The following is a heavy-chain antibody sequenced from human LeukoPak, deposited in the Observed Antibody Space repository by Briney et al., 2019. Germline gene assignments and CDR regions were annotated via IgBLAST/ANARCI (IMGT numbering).Heavy chain of an antibody. CDR1: GGSISSSSYY. J-gene: IGHJ4*02. V-gene: IGHV4-39*01. D-gene: IGHD3-9*01. CDR2: IYYSGST. CDR3: ARRVVGYYDILTGYYGEYFDY. Sequence: SETLSLTCTVSGGSISSSSYYWGWIRQPPGKGLEWIGSIYYSGSTYYNPSLKSRLTISVDTSKNQFSLKLSFVTAADTAVYYCARRVVGYYDILTGYYGEYFDYWGQGTLVTVSS.